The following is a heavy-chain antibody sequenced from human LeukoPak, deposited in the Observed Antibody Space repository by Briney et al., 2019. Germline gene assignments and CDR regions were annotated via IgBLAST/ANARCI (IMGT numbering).Heavy chain of an antibody. CDR1: GYSISSGYY. CDR2: IYHSGDT. J-gene: IGHJ4*02. D-gene: IGHD2-15*01. V-gene: IGHV4-38-2*01. Sequence: SEALSLTCAVSGYSISSGYYWGWIRQPPGKGLEWTGSIYHSGDTYYNPSLKSRITISIDTSENHFSLKVNSVPAADTAVYYCVRQGYCSGGTCYRYFDYWGQGTLVTVSS. CDR3: VRQGYCSGGTCYRYFDY.